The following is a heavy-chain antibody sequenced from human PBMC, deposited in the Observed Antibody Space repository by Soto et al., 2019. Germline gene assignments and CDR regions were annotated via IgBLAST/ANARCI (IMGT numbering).Heavy chain of an antibody. D-gene: IGHD3-10*01. J-gene: IGHJ6*02. V-gene: IGHV1-69*13. CDR1: GGTFSSYA. CDR2: IIPIFGTA. CDR3: ARKGNGRGVIIPYYYYGMDV. Sequence: WASVKVSCKASGGTFSSYAISWVRQAPGQGLEWMGGIIPIFGTANYAQKFQGRVTITADESTSTAYMELSSLRSEDTAVYYCARKGNGRGVIIPYYYYGMDVWGQGTTVTVSS.